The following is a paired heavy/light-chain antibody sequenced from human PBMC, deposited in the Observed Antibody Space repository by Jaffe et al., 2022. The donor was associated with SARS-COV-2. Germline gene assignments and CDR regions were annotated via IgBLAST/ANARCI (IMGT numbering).Light chain of an antibody. Sequence: QSALTQPRSVSGSPGQSVTISCTATSSDVGNYNHVSWYQQHPGKAPKLMIYDVTKRPSGVPDRFSGSESGNTASLTISGLQAEDEADYYCCSYAGSYTWVFGGGTKLTVL. J-gene: IGLJ3*02. V-gene: IGLV2-11*01. CDR3: CSYAGSYTWV. CDR2: DVT. CDR1: SSDVGNYNH.
Heavy chain of an antibody. Sequence: EVRLLDSGGGLVQPGGSLRLSCVASGFTFKIYAMSWVRQAPGKGLEWVSAINGAGSDTYYADSVKGRFTISRDNSKNTLYLQMNSLRAEDTAVYYCAKSSPRAPLYGVDVWGQGTTVTVSS. V-gene: IGHV3-23*01. CDR1: GFTFKIYA. J-gene: IGHJ6*02. CDR2: INGAGSDT. CDR3: AKSSPRAPLYGVDV.